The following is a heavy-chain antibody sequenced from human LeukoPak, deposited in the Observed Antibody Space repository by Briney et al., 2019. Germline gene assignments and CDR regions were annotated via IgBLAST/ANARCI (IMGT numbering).Heavy chain of an antibody. Sequence: PSETLSLTCTVSGGSISSGGYYWSWIRQHPGTGLEWIGYIYYSGSTYYNPSLKSRVTISVDTSKNQFSLKLSSVTAADTAVYYCAREGGCSSTSCPHAFDIWGQGTMVTVSS. D-gene: IGHD2-2*01. CDR2: IYYSGST. J-gene: IGHJ3*02. V-gene: IGHV4-31*03. CDR3: AREGGCSSTSCPHAFDI. CDR1: GGSISSGGYY.